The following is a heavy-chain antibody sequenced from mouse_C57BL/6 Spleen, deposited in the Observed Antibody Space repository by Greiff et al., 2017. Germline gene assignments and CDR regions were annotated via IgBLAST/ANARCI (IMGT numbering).Heavy chain of an antibody. D-gene: IGHD2-14*01. J-gene: IGHJ4*01. CDR2: INYDGSST. Sequence: EVKLMESEGGLVQPGSSMKLSCTASGFTFSDYYMAWVRQVPEKGLEWVANINYDGSSTYYLDSLKSRFIISRDNAKNILYLQMSSLKSEDTATYYCARDTYYRGGYAMDYWGQGTSVTVSS. V-gene: IGHV5-16*01. CDR1: GFTFSDYY. CDR3: ARDTYYRGGYAMDY.